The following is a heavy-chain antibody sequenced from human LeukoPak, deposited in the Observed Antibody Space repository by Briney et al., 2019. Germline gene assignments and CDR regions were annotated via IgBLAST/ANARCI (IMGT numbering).Heavy chain of an antibody. D-gene: IGHD1-1*01. Sequence: ASVKVSCKASGYTFTGYYMHWVRQAPGQGLEWMGWINPNSGGTNYAQKFQGRVTMTRDTSISTAYMELSRLRSDDTAVYYYARGKLGARAQLTWGQGTLVTVSS. CDR2: INPNSGGT. CDR3: ARGKLGARAQLT. J-gene: IGHJ5*02. CDR1: GYTFTGYY. V-gene: IGHV1-2*02.